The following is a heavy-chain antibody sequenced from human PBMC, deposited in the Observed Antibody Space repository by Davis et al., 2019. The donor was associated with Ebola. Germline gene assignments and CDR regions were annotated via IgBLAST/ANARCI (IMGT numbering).Heavy chain of an antibody. V-gene: IGHV3-53*01. Sequence: GESLKISCAASGFTFSIYGMNWVRQAPGKGLEWVSVIYSGGSTYYADSVKGRFTISRDNSKNTLYLQMNSLRAEDTAVYYCAKWDCSGGSCYGMDVWGQGTTVTVSS. CDR1: GFTFSIYG. CDR3: AKWDCSGGSCYGMDV. J-gene: IGHJ6*02. CDR2: IYSGGST. D-gene: IGHD2-15*01.